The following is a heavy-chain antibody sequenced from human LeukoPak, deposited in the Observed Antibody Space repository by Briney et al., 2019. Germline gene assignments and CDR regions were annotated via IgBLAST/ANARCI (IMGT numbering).Heavy chain of an antibody. D-gene: IGHD6-19*01. CDR2: IYYTGST. CDR3: ASYGHTSAWTHFDN. V-gene: IGHV4-59*08. Sequence: SETPSLTCIVSGGSISSHYWGWIRQPPGKGLEYIGNIYYTGSTNSSPSLKSRVTISVDTSNNQFSLRLNSVTAADTAVYFCASYGHTSAWTHFDNWGQGILVTVSS. J-gene: IGHJ4*02. CDR1: GGSISSHY.